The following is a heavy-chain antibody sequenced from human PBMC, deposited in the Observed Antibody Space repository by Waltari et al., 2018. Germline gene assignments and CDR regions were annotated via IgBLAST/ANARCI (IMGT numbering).Heavy chain of an antibody. CDR1: GFTVSANH. Sequence: EVQLVESGGGLVHPGGSLRLSCAASGFTVSANHMSWGRQAPGRGLEWVSLIYGAGSTYYPDSVRGRFTISRDNSKNTVHLQMNSLRIEDTAIYYCARARDEETAMVYFDHWGQGTLVGVSS. CDR3: ARARDEETAMVYFDH. CDR2: IYGAGST. J-gene: IGHJ4*02. D-gene: IGHD5-18*01. V-gene: IGHV3-66*02.